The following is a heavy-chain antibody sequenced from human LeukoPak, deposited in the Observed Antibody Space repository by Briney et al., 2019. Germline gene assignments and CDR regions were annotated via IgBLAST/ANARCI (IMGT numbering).Heavy chain of an antibody. CDR3: AREEPLAYCGGDCTTPPRKNYYMDV. Sequence: SQTLSLTCAISGDSVSSNSAAWNWIRQSPSRGLEWLGRTYYRSKWYNDYAVSVKSRITVNPDTSKNQFSLQLNSVTPEDTAVYYCAREEPLAYCGGDCTTPPRKNYYMDVWGKGTTVTVSS. V-gene: IGHV6-1*01. J-gene: IGHJ6*03. CDR2: TYYRSKWYN. D-gene: IGHD2-21*02. CDR1: GDSVSSNSAA.